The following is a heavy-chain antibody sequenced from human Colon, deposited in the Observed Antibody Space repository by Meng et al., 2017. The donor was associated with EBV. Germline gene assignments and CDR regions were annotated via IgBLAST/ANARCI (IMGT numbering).Heavy chain of an antibody. V-gene: IGHV3-33*01. CDR3: ARDIVSRIPAY. CDR1: GFTFSSYG. J-gene: IGHJ4*02. Sequence: LGESGGGVVQAEASPTLSCTGSGFTFSSYGMHWVRQAPGKGLGWVGFIWHDGSNKYYVDSVKGRFTISRDNSKNTLYLQMSSLRAEDTAVYYCARDIVSRIPAYWGQGTLVTVSS. D-gene: IGHD5/OR15-5a*01. CDR2: IWHDGSNK.